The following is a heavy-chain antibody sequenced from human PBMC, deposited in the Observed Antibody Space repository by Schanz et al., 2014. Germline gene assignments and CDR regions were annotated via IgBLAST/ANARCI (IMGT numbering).Heavy chain of an antibody. D-gene: IGHD3-3*01. CDR2: TGNKVNSYDT. CDR3: VRVRQRFFGMDV. J-gene: IGHJ6*02. CDR1: GFAFSDHY. V-gene: IGHV3-72*01. Sequence: EVQLVESGGGLVQPGGSLRLSCVASGFAFSDHYMDWVRQAPGKGLEWVGRTGNKVNSYDTEYAASVKGRFTISRDDSKNSLYLQMNSLKAEDTAVYFCVRVRQRFFGMDVWGQGTRVTVSS.